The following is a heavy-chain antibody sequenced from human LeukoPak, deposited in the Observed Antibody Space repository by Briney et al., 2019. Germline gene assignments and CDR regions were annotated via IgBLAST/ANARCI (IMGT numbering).Heavy chain of an antibody. CDR1: GGSISSSSYY. Sequence: SETLSLTCTVSGGSISSSSYYWGWIRQPPGKGLEWIGSIYYSGSTYYNPSLKSRVTISVDTSKNQFSLKLSSVTAADTAVYYCARGSRDYGRFNWFDPWGQGTLVTVSS. J-gene: IGHJ5*02. CDR3: ARGSRDYGRFNWFDP. CDR2: IYYSGST. D-gene: IGHD4-17*01. V-gene: IGHV4-39*07.